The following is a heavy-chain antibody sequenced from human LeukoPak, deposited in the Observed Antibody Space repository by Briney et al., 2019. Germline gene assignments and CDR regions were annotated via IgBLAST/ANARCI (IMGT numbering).Heavy chain of an antibody. CDR2: IRYDGNNK. Sequence: GGSLRLSCAASGFTFSSYEMNWVRQAPGKGLEWVAFIRYDGNNKYYSDSVKGRFTISRDNSKNTLYLQMNSLKTEDTAVYYCTRVVIAAAARDSDWGQGTLVTVSS. D-gene: IGHD6-13*01. V-gene: IGHV3-30*02. CDR3: TRVVIAAAARDSD. CDR1: GFTFSSYE. J-gene: IGHJ4*02.